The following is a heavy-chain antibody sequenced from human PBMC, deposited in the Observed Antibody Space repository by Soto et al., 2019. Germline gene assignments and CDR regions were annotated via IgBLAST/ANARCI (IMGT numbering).Heavy chain of an antibody. CDR2: IYYSGST. CDR3: ASATYYYDSSGYYFFP. D-gene: IGHD3-22*01. Sequence: SETLSLTCTVSGGSVSSGSYYWSWIRQPPGKGLEWIGYIYYSGSTNYNPSLKSRVTISVDTSKNQFSLKLSSVTAADTAVYYCASATYYYDSSGYYFFPWGQGTLVTVSS. CDR1: GGSVSSGSYY. V-gene: IGHV4-61*01. J-gene: IGHJ5*02.